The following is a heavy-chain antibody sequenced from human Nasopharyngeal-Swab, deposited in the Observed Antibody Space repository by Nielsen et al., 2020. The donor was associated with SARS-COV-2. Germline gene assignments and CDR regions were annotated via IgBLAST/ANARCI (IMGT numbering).Heavy chain of an antibody. CDR3: ARRGYGGSGSYYFYYCMDV. J-gene: IGHJ6*03. V-gene: IGHV5-51*01. CDR1: GYNFTTYW. Sequence: KVSCKGSGYNFTTYWIGWVRQMPGKGLEWMGIIYPGDSDTRYSPSFQGQVTISADKSISTAYLQWSSLKASDTAMYYCARRGYGGSGSYYFYYCMDVWGKGTTVTVSS. CDR2: IYPGDSDT. D-gene: IGHD4-23*01.